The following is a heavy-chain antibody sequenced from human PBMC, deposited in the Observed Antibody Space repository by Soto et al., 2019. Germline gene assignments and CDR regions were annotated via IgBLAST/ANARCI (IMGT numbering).Heavy chain of an antibody. CDR1: GGSISSSNW. J-gene: IGHJ5*02. CDR3: ARRRIAAAGVYNWFDP. Sequence: QVQLQESGPGLVKPSGTLSLTCAVSGGSISSSNWWSWVRQPPGKGLEWIGEIYHSGSTNYNPSLKSRVTLSVDKSKNQFSLKLSSVTAADTAVYYCARRRIAAAGVYNWFDPWGQGTLVTVSS. CDR2: IYHSGST. D-gene: IGHD6-13*01. V-gene: IGHV4-4*02.